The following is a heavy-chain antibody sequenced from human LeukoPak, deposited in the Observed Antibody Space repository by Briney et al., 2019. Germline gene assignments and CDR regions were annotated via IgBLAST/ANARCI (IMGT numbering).Heavy chain of an antibody. CDR3: ARGWGWSNFDY. CDR2: IIPILGIA. D-gene: IGHD6-19*01. J-gene: IGHJ4*02. Sequence: GASVKVSCKASGDTFSSYAISWMRQAPGQGLEWMGRIIPILGIANYAQKSQGRVTITADKSTSTAYMELSSLRSEDTAVYYCARGWGWSNFDYWGQGTLVTVSS. V-gene: IGHV1-69*04. CDR1: GDTFSSYA.